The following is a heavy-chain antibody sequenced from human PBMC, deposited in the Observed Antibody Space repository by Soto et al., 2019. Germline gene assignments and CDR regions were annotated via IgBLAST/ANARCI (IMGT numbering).Heavy chain of an antibody. D-gene: IGHD2-15*01. J-gene: IGHJ6*02. CDR1: GYTFTSYG. CDR2: ISAYNGNT. V-gene: IGHV1-18*04. CDR3: ARFTGGSYNTYYFCYGMDV. Sequence: ASVKVSCKASGYTFTSYGISWVRQAPGQGLDWMGWISAYNGNTKYAQDLQGRVTMTTDTSTSTAYMELRSLRSDDTAVYYCARFTGGSYNTYYFCYGMDVWGQGTTVTVSS.